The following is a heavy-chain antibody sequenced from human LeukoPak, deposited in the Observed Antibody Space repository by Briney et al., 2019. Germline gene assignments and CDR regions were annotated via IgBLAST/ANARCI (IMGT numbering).Heavy chain of an antibody. J-gene: IGHJ3*02. Sequence: GGSLRLSCAASGFTVRSNYMSWVRQAPGKGLEWVSVIYSGGSTYYANSVKGRFTISRDNSKNTVNLQMNSLRGEDTAVYYCVKVGGSGYYPDIWGQGTMVTVSS. CDR1: GFTVRSNY. V-gene: IGHV3-53*01. D-gene: IGHD3-22*01. CDR2: IYSGGST. CDR3: VKVGGSGYYPDI.